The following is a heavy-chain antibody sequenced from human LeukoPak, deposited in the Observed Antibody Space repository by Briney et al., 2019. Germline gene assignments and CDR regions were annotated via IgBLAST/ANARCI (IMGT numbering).Heavy chain of an antibody. CDR2: ISYDGSNK. CDR1: GFTFSSYA. V-gene: IGHV3-30*04. D-gene: IGHD6-19*01. CDR3: ARISMSSGWYDYGMDV. J-gene: IGHJ6*02. Sequence: GGSLRLSCAASGFTFSSYAMHWVRQAPGKGLEGVAVISYDGSNKYYADSVKCRFTISRDNSKNTLYLQMNSLRAEDTAVYYCARISMSSGWYDYGMDVWGQGTTVTVSS.